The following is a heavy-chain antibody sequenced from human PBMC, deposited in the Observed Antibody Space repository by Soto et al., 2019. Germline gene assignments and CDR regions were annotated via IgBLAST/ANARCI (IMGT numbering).Heavy chain of an antibody. CDR1: GFTSSSYG. CDR3: AYDRSSGDQGRVRFHP. V-gene: IGHV3-23*01. J-gene: IGHJ5*02. Sequence: EEQLLESGGGLVQPGGSLRLSCAASGFTSSSYGMSWVRQATGKGLEWVSTISGSGFSTYYADSVKGRFTISRDNSKNTLYVQMNSLRVEHTAVYFCAYDRSSGDQGRVRFHPWGQGRLVTVSS. D-gene: IGHD3-22*01. CDR2: ISGSGFST.